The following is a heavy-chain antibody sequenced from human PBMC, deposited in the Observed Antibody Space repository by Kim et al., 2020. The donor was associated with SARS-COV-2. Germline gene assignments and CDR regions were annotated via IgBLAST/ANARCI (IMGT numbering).Heavy chain of an antibody. CDR2: ISSSGSTI. CDR1: GFTFSDYY. V-gene: IGHV3-11*01. Sequence: GGSLRLSCAASGFTFSDYYMSWIRQAPGKGLEWVSYISSSGSTIYYADSVKGRFTISRDNAKNSLYLQMNSLRAEDTAVYYCARTGGYCSGGSCYSGGPVYFDYWGQGTLVTVSS. CDR3: ARTGGYCSGGSCYSGGPVYFDY. J-gene: IGHJ4*02. D-gene: IGHD2-15*01.